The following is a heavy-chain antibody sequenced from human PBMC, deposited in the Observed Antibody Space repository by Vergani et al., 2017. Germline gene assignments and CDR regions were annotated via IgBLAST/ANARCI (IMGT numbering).Heavy chain of an antibody. CDR2: IYWNDDQ. Sequence: QITFKESGPTLVKPTQTLTLTCTFSGFSPNTRGVSVAWIRQPPGKSLDWLALIYWNDDQHYSPSLNNRVTITKDTSKNQVVLTMTNMDYVDTGTYYCVYRKTGCGTTGCFYPFYYDYDLDVWGKGTAVSVSS. D-gene: IGHD1-7*01. J-gene: IGHJ6*03. V-gene: IGHV2-5*04. CDR3: VYRKTGCGTTGCFYPFYYDYDLDV. CDR1: GFSPNTRGVS.